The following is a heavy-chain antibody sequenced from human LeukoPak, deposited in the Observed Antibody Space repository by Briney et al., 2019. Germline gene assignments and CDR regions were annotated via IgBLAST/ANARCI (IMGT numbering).Heavy chain of an antibody. D-gene: IGHD5-18*01. CDR2: ISGSGGST. CDR1: GFTFSSYA. Sequence: GGSLRLSCAASGFTFSSYAMSWVRQAPGKGLEWVSAISGSGGSTYYADSVEGRFTISRDNSKNTLYLQMNSLRAEDTAVYYCAKVGGYSYGLGYWGQGTLVTVSS. J-gene: IGHJ4*02. CDR3: AKVGGYSYGLGY. V-gene: IGHV3-23*01.